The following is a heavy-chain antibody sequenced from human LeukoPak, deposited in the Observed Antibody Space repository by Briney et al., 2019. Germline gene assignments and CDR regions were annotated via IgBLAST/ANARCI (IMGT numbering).Heavy chain of an antibody. CDR1: GFTFSSYS. CDR3: ARDRNWFGDPNWFDP. CDR2: ISSSSSTI. J-gene: IGHJ5*02. V-gene: IGHV3-48*01. Sequence: GGSLRLSCAASGFTFSSYSMNWVRQAPGKGLEWVSYISSSSSTIYYADSVKGRFTISRDNAKNSPYLQMNSLRAEDTVVYYCARDRNWFGDPNWFDPWGQGTLVTVSS. D-gene: IGHD3-10*01.